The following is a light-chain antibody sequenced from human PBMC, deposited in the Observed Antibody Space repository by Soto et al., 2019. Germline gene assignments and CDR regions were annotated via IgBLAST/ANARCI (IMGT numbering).Light chain of an antibody. CDR2: VAS. CDR3: QQRGNRPPWT. V-gene: IGKV3-11*01. J-gene: IGKJ1*01. Sequence: EIVMTQSPATLSLSPGERATLSCRASQSVGKYLVWYQQKPGQAPRLLIYVASNRATGIPARFSGSGSGADFTLTISSLEPEDVAVYYCQQRGNRPPWTFGQGTKVDIK. CDR1: QSVGKY.